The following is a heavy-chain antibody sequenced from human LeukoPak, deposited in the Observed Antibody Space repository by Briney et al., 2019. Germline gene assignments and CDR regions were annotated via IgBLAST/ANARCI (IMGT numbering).Heavy chain of an antibody. J-gene: IGHJ4*02. CDR1: GGTFSSYA. CDR2: IIPIFGTA. Sequence: ASVKVSCKASGGTFSSYAISWVRQAPGQGLEWMGGIIPIFGTANYAQKFQGRVTMTRDTSTSTVYMELSSLRSEDTAVYYCARERSRNFDYWGQGTLVTVSS. CDR3: ARERSRNFDY. V-gene: IGHV1-69*05.